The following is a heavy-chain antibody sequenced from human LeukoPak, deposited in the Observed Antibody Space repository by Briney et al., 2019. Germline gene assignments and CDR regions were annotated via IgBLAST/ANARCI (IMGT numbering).Heavy chain of an antibody. CDR3: ARVRVGGYYFDY. Sequence: AGSLRLSCAASGITFCTYEMNWVRKTQGEGQGWVSYISSSGSIIFYADSVKGRFTISRDNAKNSLYLQMNSLRGEDTAVYYCARVRVGGYYFDYWGQGTLVTVSS. CDR2: ISSSGSII. J-gene: IGHJ4*02. CDR1: GITFCTYE. V-gene: IGHV3-48*03. D-gene: IGHD3-10*01.